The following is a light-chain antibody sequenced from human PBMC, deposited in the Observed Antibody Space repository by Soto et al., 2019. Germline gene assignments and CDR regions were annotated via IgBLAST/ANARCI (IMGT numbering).Light chain of an antibody. CDR2: DVN. CDR1: SSDVGGYNY. J-gene: IGLJ2*01. Sequence: QSALTQPASVSGSPGQSITISCTGTSSDVGGYNYVSWYQQHPGKAPKLMIYDVNNRPSGVSNRVSGSKSGNTASLTISGRQAEDEAEYYCSSYTSSSTLVVFGGGTKLTVL. V-gene: IGLV2-14*01. CDR3: SSYTSSSTLVV.